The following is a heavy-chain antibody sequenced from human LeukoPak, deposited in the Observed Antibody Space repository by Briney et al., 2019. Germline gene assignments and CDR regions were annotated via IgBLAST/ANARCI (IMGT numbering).Heavy chain of an antibody. D-gene: IGHD1-26*01. J-gene: IGHJ5*02. CDR2: ISWNSGSI. CDR1: GFTFDDYA. Sequence: GGSLRLSCAASGFTFDDYAMHWVRQTPGKGLEWVSSISWNSGSIHYADSVKGRFTISRDNAKTSLFLQMNSLRAEDTAVYYCAKDYEPLVGVHRWGDWFDPWGQGTLVTVSS. V-gene: IGHV3-9*01. CDR3: AKDYEPLVGVHRWGDWFDP.